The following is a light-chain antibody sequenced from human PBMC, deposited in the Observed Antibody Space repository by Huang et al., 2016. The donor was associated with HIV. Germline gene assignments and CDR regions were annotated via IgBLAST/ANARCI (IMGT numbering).Light chain of an antibody. CDR2: AAS. CDR1: LSGIGTY. J-gene: IGKJ4*01. Sequence: EIVLTQSPGTLSLSPGERATLSCRASLSGIGTYLAWYQQKPGQTPTLLIYAASGRATGIPDRFSGSGSGTDFTLTISRLEPEDFAVYYCQQYGNLPLTFGGGTKVEIK. V-gene: IGKV3-20*01. CDR3: QQYGNLPLT.